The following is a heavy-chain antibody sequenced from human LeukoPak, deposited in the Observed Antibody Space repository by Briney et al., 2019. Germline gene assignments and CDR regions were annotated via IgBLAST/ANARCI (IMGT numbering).Heavy chain of an antibody. J-gene: IGHJ4*02. V-gene: IGHV1-69*13. CDR1: GGTFSSYA. Sequence: ASVKVSCKASGGTFSSYAISWVRQAPGQGLEWMGGIIPIFGTANYAQKFQGRVTITADESTSTAYMELSSLRSEDTAVYYCARSKGIAVADFDYWGQGTLVTVPS. CDR3: ARSKGIAVADFDY. D-gene: IGHD6-19*01. CDR2: IIPIFGTA.